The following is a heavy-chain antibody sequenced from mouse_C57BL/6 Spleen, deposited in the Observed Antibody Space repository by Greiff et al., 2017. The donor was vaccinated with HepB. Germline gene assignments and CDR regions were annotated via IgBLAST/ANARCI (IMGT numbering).Heavy chain of an antibody. CDR1: GFTFSSYA. CDR2: ISSGGDYI. J-gene: IGHJ2*01. D-gene: IGHD2-5*01. Sequence: EVMLVESGEGLVKPGGSLKLSCAASGFTFSSYAMSWVRQTPEKRLEWVAYISSGGDYIYYADTVKGRFTISRDNARNTLYLQMSSLKSEDTAMYYCTRGYYSNYEAYFDYWGQGTTLTVSS. V-gene: IGHV5-9-1*02. CDR3: TRGYYSNYEAYFDY.